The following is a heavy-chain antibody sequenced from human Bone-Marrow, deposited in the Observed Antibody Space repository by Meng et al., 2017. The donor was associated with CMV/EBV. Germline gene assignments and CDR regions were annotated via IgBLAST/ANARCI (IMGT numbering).Heavy chain of an antibody. CDR1: GFTFSSYA. Sequence: GESLKISCGASGFTFSSYAMHWVRQAPGKGLEWVAVISYDGSNKYYADSVKGRFTISRDNSKNTLYLQMNSLRAEDTAVYYCARAWELLLFDYWGQGKLVTVYS. CDR2: ISYDGSNK. V-gene: IGHV3-30-3*01. J-gene: IGHJ4*02. D-gene: IGHD1-26*01. CDR3: ARAWELLLFDY.